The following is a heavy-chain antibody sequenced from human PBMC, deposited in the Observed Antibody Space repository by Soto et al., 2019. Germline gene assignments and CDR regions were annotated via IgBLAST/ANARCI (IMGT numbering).Heavy chain of an antibody. D-gene: IGHD3-10*01. CDR1: GFTFSSYG. Sequence: GGSLRLSCAASGFTFSSYGMHWVRQAPGKGLEWVAVIWYDGSNKYYADSVKGRFTISRDNSKNTLYLQMNSLRAEDTAVYYCARQTHDSIWLGYYYYGMDVWGQGTTVTVSS. V-gene: IGHV3-33*01. CDR2: IWYDGSNK. CDR3: ARQTHDSIWLGYYYYGMDV. J-gene: IGHJ6*02.